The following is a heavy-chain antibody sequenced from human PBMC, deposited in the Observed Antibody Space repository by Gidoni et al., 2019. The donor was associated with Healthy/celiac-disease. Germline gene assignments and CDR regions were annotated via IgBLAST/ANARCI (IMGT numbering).Heavy chain of an antibody. D-gene: IGHD6-6*01. CDR2: ISSSSSDI. CDR1: GFTFSRSS. Sequence: EVQLVESGGGLVKPGGSLRLSCAASGFTFSRSSMTWVRQAPGKGLEWVSSISSSSSDIYYADSVKGRFTISRDNAKNSLYLQMNSLRAEDTAVYYCARSDEYSSSSGHPLFFDYWGQGTLVTVSS. CDR3: ARSDEYSSSSGHPLFFDY. J-gene: IGHJ4*02. V-gene: IGHV3-21*01.